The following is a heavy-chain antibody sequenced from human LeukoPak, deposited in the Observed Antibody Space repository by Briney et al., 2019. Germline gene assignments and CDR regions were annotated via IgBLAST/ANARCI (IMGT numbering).Heavy chain of an antibody. V-gene: IGHV4-59*01. CDR2: IYYSGST. J-gene: IGHJ6*04. CDR3: KKKTAYEIKSWYYYGMDV. Sequence: PSETLSLTCTVSGGSISSYYWSWIRQPPGKGLEGIGSIYYSGSTNYNPSLKSRVTISVDTSKNQFSLKLSSVTAADTAVYYFKKKTAYEIKSWYYYGMDVWGKGTTVTVSS. D-gene: IGHD3-9*01. CDR1: GGSISSYY.